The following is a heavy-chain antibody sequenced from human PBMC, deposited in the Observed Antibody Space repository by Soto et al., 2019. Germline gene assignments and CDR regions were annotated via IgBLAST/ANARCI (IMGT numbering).Heavy chain of an antibody. D-gene: IGHD6-19*01. CDR3: ARGHLSSGWEMGVKAPHYYYYGMDV. Sequence: ASVKVSCKASGGTFSSYAISWVRQAPGQGLEWMGGIIPIFGTANYAQKFQGRVTITADESTSTAYMELSSLRSEDTAVYYCARGHLSSGWEMGVKAPHYYYYGMDVWGQGTTVTVSS. CDR2: IIPIFGTA. CDR1: GGTFSSYA. J-gene: IGHJ6*02. V-gene: IGHV1-69*13.